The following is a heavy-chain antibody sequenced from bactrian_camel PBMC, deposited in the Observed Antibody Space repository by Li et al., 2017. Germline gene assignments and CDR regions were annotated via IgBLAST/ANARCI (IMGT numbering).Heavy chain of an antibody. CDR2: IYTYDDRT. V-gene: IGHV3-2*01. J-gene: IGHJ7*01. Sequence: HVQLVESGGGLVQPGGSLRLSCAASGFTFSSYALSWVRQAPGKGLEWVSSIYTYDDRTNSADSVKGRFTISKESGKNTLYLQMNDLKSEDSAMYYCAAETGGDDCGNFYRAIYSGLKFRGKGTQVTVS. D-gene: IGHD2*01. CDR1: GFTFSSYA.